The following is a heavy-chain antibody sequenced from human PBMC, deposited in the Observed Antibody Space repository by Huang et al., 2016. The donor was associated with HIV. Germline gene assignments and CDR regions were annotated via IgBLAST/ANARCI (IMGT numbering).Heavy chain of an antibody. CDR1: GDTFSSFA. J-gene: IGHJ4*02. CDR3: AGVSTLKYFDY. Sequence: QVHLVQSGAEVKKPGSSVKVSCKAFGDTFSSFAISWVRQAPGQGLETVGEIIPIFPTPHYAQKFQGRVTITADESTSTAYMEMSSLRSEDTAVYYCAGVSTLKYFDYWGQGTLVTVSS. D-gene: IGHD2-8*01. V-gene: IGHV1-69*13. CDR2: IIPIFPTP.